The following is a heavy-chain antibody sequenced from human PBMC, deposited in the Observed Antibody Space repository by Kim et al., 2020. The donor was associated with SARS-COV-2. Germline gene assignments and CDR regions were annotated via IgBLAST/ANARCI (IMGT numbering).Heavy chain of an antibody. J-gene: IGHJ3*02. D-gene: IGHD3-10*01. CDR3: ARGPGERRAFDI. V-gene: IGHV1-69*01. Sequence: NYAQKFQGRVTITADESTSTAYMELSSLRSEDTAVYYCARGPGERRAFDIWGQGTMVTVSS.